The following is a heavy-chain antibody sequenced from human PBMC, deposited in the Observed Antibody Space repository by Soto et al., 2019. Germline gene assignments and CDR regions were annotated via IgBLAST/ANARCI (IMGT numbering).Heavy chain of an antibody. CDR2: IYWNDDK. J-gene: IGHJ4*02. CDR1: GFSLSTFGMG. V-gene: IGHV2-5*01. CDR3: VNSPSSSPSDY. Sequence: QITLKESGPTLVKPTQTLTLTCTFSGFSLSTFGMGVGWIRQPPGKALEWLALIYWNDDKRYSPSLNSRLTIAKDTSKNLVVLTMTNVDPVDAATYYCVNSPSSSPSDYWGQGTLVTVSS. D-gene: IGHD6-6*01.